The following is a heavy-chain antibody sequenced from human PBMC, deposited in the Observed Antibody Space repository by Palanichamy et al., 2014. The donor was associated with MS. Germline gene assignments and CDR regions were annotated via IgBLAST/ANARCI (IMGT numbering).Heavy chain of an antibody. CDR3: ARVGNYYGSGSFQH. J-gene: IGHJ1*01. CDR1: GFTFSSYW. V-gene: IGHV3-7*03. Sequence: EVQLVESGGGLVQPGGSLRLSCAASGFTFSSYWMSRVRQAPGKGLEWVANIKQDGSEKYYVDSVKGRFTISRDNAKNSLFLQMNSLRAEDTAVYYCARVGNYYGSGSFQHWGQGTLVTVSS. D-gene: IGHD3-10*01. CDR2: IKQDGSEK.